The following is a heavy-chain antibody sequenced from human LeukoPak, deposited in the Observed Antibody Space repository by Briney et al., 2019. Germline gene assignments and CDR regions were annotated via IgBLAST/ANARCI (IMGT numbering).Heavy chain of an antibody. D-gene: IGHD4-17*01. CDR1: GYTLTELS. CDR2: FDPEDGET. V-gene: IGHV1-24*01. J-gene: IGHJ6*03. Sequence: ASVKVSCKVSGYTLTELSMHWVRQAPGKGLEWMGGFDPEDGETIYAQKFQGRVTMTEDTSTDTAYMELSSLRSDDTAVYYCAREGWTTAGYYYYYYMDVWGKGTTVTVSS. CDR3: AREGWTTAGYYYYYYMDV.